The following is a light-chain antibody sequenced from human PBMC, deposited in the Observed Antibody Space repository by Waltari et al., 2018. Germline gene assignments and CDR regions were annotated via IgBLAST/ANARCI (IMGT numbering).Light chain of an antibody. J-gene: IGLJ3*02. V-gene: IGLV1-47*01. Sequence: QSVLTQPPSASGTPGQRATISCSGSSPHLGRSFLYWYQQLPGTAPYLLIYRKNQRPSGVPDRFSGSTSGTSASLAISGLRSEDEADYYCVVWDDSLSGRVFGGGTKLTVL. CDR3: VVWDDSLSGRV. CDR1: SPHLGRSF. CDR2: RKN.